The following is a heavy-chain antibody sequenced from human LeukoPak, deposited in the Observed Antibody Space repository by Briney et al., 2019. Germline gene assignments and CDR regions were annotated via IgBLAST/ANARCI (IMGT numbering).Heavy chain of an antibody. CDR3: ARDRALGFDY. CDR1: GYTFTSYY. J-gene: IGHJ4*02. Sequence: ASVRVSCKASGYTFTSYYMHWVRQAPGQGLEWMGIINPSGGSTSYAQKFQGRVTMTTDTSTSTAYMELRSLRSDDTAVYYCARDRALGFDYWGQGTLVTVSS. D-gene: IGHD4/OR15-4a*01. V-gene: IGHV1-46*01. CDR2: INPSGGST.